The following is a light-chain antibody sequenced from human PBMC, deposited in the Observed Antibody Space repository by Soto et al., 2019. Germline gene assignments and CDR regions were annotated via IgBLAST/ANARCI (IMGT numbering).Light chain of an antibody. J-gene: IGLJ1*01. CDR1: SSNIGAGYD. V-gene: IGLV1-40*01. CDR2: GSS. Sequence: QSVLTQPPSVSGAPGQGVTISCTGMSSNIGAGYDVHWYQQLPGTAPKLLIYGSSDRPSGVPDRFSGSKSGTSAYLAITGLQAEDEADYYCQSYDGSLSGYVFGTGTKVTVL. CDR3: QSYDGSLSGYV.